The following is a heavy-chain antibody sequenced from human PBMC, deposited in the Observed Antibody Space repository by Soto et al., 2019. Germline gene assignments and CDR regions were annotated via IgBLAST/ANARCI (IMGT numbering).Heavy chain of an antibody. CDR2: ISSTGNTI. D-gene: IGHD4-17*01. CDR3: ARESRDYSDKSLGY. CDR1: GFTFSDYY. Sequence: GGSLRLSCAGSGFTFSDYYMSWIRQAPGKGLEWVSYISSTGNTIYYADSVKGRFTVSRDNAKNSLYLQMNSLRAEDTAVYYCARESRDYSDKSLGYWGQGTLVTVSS. J-gene: IGHJ4*02. V-gene: IGHV3-11*01.